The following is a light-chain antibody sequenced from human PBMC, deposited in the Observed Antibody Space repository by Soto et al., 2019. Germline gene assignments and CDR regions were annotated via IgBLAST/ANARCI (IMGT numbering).Light chain of an antibody. Sequence: DIRLTQSPSTLSASVRDRVTITCRASQSISDWLAWYQQKPGKAPKILIYDASSLESGVPSRFSGSGSGTEFTLTISGLQPDDFAIYYCQQYKNYYPTFGQGTKVDIK. J-gene: IGKJ1*01. CDR1: QSISDW. CDR3: QQYKNYYPT. CDR2: DAS. V-gene: IGKV1-5*01.